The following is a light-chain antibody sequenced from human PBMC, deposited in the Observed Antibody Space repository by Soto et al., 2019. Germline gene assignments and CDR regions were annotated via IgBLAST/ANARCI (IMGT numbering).Light chain of an antibody. CDR2: GAS. CDR3: QQYGSSPLT. Sequence: EIVLTQSPGILSLSPGERATLSCRASQSVTSDYLAWYQQKPGQAPRLLFYGASTRATGIPDGFSGSGSGTDVTLNISRLEPEDFAVYSCQQYGSSPLTFGGGTKVDIK. J-gene: IGKJ4*01. CDR1: QSVTSDY. V-gene: IGKV3-20*01.